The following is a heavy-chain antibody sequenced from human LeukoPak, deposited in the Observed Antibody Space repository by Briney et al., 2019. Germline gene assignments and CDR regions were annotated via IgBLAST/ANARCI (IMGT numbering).Heavy chain of an antibody. CDR1: GVTFSSYA. V-gene: IGHV3-23*01. CDR2: ISGSGGST. J-gene: IGHJ5*02. D-gene: IGHD3-10*01. Sequence: GGSLRPSCAASGVTFSSYAMSWVRLAPGKGLEWVLAISGSGGSTYYADSVKGRFTISRDNSKNTLYLQMNSLRAEDTAVYYCAKTAGSGSYYYNWFDPWGQGTLVTVSS. CDR3: AKTAGSGSYYYNWFDP.